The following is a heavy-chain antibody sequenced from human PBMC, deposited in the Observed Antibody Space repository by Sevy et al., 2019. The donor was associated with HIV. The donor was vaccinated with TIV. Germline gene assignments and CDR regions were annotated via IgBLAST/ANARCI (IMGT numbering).Heavy chain of an antibody. CDR2: MSYNGNKK. V-gene: IGHV3-30*04. Sequence: GGSLRLTCAASGFSFSRSPMHWVRQAPGKGLEWVAVMSYNGNKKYNGDSVKGRFTISRDDSKNTLYLQMNSLRAEDTAVYYCAREGVLIGGVIVSYGMDVWDQGTTVTVSS. CDR1: GFSFSRSP. CDR3: AREGVLIGGVIVSYGMDV. J-gene: IGHJ6*02. D-gene: IGHD3-16*02.